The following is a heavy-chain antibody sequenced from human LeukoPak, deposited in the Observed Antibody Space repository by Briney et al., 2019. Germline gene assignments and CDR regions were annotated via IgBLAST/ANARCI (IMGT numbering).Heavy chain of an antibody. CDR2: ISGSGGST. V-gene: IGHV3-23*01. CDR3: AKDSAMIVVVTTVY. Sequence: GSLRLSCAASGFTFSSYAMSWVRQAPGKGLEWVSAISGSGGSTYYADSVKGRFTISRDNSKNTLYLQMNSLRAEDTAVYYCAKDSAMIVVVTTVYWGQGTLVTVSS. CDR1: GFTFSSYA. J-gene: IGHJ4*02. D-gene: IGHD3-22*01.